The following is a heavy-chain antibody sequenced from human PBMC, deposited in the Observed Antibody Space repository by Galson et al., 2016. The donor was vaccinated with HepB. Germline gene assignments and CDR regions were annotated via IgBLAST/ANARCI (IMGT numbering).Heavy chain of an antibody. CDR1: GFTVSNNY. D-gene: IGHD3-16*02. Sequence: SLRLSCAVSGFTVSNNYMTWVRQAPGKGPEWVALIYSIGTTAYADSVKGRFTISRDNSRDTLNLEVKSLRADDTAVYYCARKSDTYRYEGDFWGQGTLVTVSS. CDR2: IYSIGTT. CDR3: ARKSDTYRYEGDF. J-gene: IGHJ4*02. V-gene: IGHV3-53*01.